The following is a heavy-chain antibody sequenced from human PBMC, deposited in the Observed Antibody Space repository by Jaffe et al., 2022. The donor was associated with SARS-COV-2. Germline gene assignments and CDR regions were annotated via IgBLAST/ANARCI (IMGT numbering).Heavy chain of an antibody. J-gene: IGHJ4*02. CDR1: GFTFTTYA. V-gene: IGHV3-30*18. D-gene: IGHD3-10*01. Sequence: QVQLVESGGGVVQPGRSLRLSCAASGFTFTTYAMHWARQAPGKGLQWLAVVSSDETEKYYTDSVKGRFTISRDNSKNTLYLQMNWLRAEDTAMYYCVKEQARGSYNDYWGQGTLVTVSS. CDR2: VSSDETEK. CDR3: VKEQARGSYNDY.